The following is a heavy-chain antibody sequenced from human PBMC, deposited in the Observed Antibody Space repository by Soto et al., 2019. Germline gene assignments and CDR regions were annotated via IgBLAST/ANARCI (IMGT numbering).Heavy chain of an antibody. J-gene: IGHJ4*02. V-gene: IGHV1-8*01. CDR2: VNPNNGDT. CDR1: GYTFSNYD. D-gene: IGHD3-10*01. Sequence: QVQLVQSGAELKKPGASVKVSCKASGYTFSNYDMSWVRQATGQGPEWIGWVNPNNGDTGYAQKFQGRVTLTTDISTTTAYMEPTSLRSEDTAIYYCAKVSRKGSAIDFDYWGQGTLITVSS. CDR3: AKVSRKGSAIDFDY.